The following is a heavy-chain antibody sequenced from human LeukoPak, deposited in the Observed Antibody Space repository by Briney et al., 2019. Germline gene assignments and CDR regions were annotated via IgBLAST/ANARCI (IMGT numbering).Heavy chain of an antibody. CDR3: ANPNYYDSSGHYSDDY. V-gene: IGHV3-30*18. CDR2: ILYDGRNK. J-gene: IGHJ4*02. D-gene: IGHD3-22*01. Sequence: PGRSLRLSCAASGVTFSRYGMHWVRQAPGKGRERVAVILYDGRNKYYADSVKGRFTISRDNSKNTLYMQMNSLRAEDTAVYYCANPNYYDSSGHYSDDYWGQGTLVTVSS. CDR1: GVTFSRYG.